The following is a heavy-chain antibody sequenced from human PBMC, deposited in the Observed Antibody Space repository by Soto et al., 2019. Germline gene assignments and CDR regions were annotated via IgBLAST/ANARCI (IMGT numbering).Heavy chain of an antibody. V-gene: IGHV1-2*02. CDR1: GYTFTGYY. J-gene: IGHJ4*02. Sequence: ASVKVSCKASGYTFTGYYMHWVRQAPGQGLEWMGWINPNSGGTNYAQKFQGRVTMTRDTSISTAYMELSRLRSDDTAVYYCARERSSWYGLRDFDYWAREPWSPS. D-gene: IGHD6-13*01. CDR2: INPNSGGT. CDR3: ARERSSWYGLRDFDY.